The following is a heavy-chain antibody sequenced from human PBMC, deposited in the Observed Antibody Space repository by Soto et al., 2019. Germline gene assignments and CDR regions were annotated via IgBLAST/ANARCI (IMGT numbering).Heavy chain of an antibody. D-gene: IGHD2-21*01. CDR2: ISGSGGST. J-gene: IGHJ6*02. CDR3: AKVLNHCRDTWTPGMDV. Sequence: GGSLRLSCAASGFTFSSYAMSWVRQAPGKGLEWVSAISGSGGSTYYADSVKGRFTISRDNFKNTLFLQVNSLRAEDTAVYFFAKVLNHCRDTWTPGMDVWGQGTTVTVSS. V-gene: IGHV3-23*01. CDR1: GFTFSSYA.